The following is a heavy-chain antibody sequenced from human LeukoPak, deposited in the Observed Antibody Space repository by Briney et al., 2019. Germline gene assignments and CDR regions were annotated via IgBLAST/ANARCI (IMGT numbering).Heavy chain of an antibody. CDR2: IRFDELDR. V-gene: IGHV3-30*02. J-gene: IGHJ1*01. CDR1: GFTFRTYG. CDR3: TRGHSISLLQH. D-gene: IGHD6-13*01. Sequence: TGGSLRLSCAASGFTFRTYGMHWVRQAPGKGLEWVSFIRFDELDRYYADSVKGRFTISRDNSKNTLYLQMNSLRAEDTAVHYCTRGHSISLLQHWGQGTLVTVSS.